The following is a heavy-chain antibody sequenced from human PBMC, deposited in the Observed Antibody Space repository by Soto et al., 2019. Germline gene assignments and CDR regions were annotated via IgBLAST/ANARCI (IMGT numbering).Heavy chain of an antibody. CDR2: INWNGGST. CDR1: GFTFDDYG. J-gene: IGHJ6*03. V-gene: IGHV3-20*01. Sequence: EVQLVESGGGVVRPGGSLRLSCAASGFTFDDYGMSWVRQAPGKGLEWVSGINWNGGSTGYADSVKGRFTISRDNAKSSLYLQMISLRAEDTALYHCARGLDYIEPYYYYYMDVWGKGTTVTVSS. CDR3: ARGLDYIEPYYYYYMDV. D-gene: IGHD4-4*01.